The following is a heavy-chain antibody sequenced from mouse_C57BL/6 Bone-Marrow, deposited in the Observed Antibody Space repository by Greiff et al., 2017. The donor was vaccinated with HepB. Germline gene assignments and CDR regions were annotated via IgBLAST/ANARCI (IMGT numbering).Heavy chain of an antibody. CDR2: IYPRSGNT. Sequence: VQLQQSGAELARPGASVKLSCKASGYTFTSYGISWVKQRTGQGLEWIGEIYPRSGNTYYNEKFKGKATLTADKSSRTAYMELRSLTSEDSAVYFCALVATPGYWGQGTTLTVSS. CDR3: ALVATPGY. J-gene: IGHJ2*01. CDR1: GYTFTSYG. D-gene: IGHD1-1*01. V-gene: IGHV1-81*01.